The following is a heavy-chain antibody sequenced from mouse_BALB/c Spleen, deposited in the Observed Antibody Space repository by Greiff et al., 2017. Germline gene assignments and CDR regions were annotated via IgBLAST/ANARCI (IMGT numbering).Heavy chain of an antibody. V-gene: IGHV1-9*01. Sequence: QVQLQQSGAELLKPGASVKISCKATGYTFSSYWIEWVKQRPGHGLEWIGEIFPGSGSTNYNEKFKGKATFTADTSSNTAYMQLSSLTSEDSAVYYCARNYGSSYSAYWGQGTLVTVSA. J-gene: IGHJ3*01. D-gene: IGHD1-1*01. CDR3: ARNYGSSYSAY. CDR2: IFPGSGST. CDR1: GYTFSSYW.